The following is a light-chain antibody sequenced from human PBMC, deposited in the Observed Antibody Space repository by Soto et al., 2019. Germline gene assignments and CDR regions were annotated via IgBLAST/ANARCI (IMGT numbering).Light chain of an antibody. J-gene: IGLJ3*02. V-gene: IGLV1-44*01. CDR1: SSNIGSTT. Sequence: QSVLTQPPSASGTPGQRVTIACSGSSSNIGSTTVKWYQQLPGTAPKLLIYNNNQRPSVVPDRFSGSKSGTSASLAISGLQSEDEADYYCAAWDDSLNGVVFGGGTKLTV. CDR2: NNN. CDR3: AAWDDSLNGVV.